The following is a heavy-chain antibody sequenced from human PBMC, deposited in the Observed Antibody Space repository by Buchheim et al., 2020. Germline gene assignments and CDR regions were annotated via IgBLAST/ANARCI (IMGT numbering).Heavy chain of an antibody. D-gene: IGHD2-15*01. V-gene: IGHV4-30-4*01. Sequence: QVQLQESGPGLVKPSQTLSLTCTVSGGSISSGDYYWSWIRQPPGKGLEWIGYIYYSGSTYYNPSLKSRVTIPVDTSKNQFSLKLSSVTAADTAVYYCARDCSGGSCYEKGYYYYGMDVWGQGTT. CDR2: IYYSGST. J-gene: IGHJ6*02. CDR1: GGSISSGDYY. CDR3: ARDCSGGSCYEKGYYYYGMDV.